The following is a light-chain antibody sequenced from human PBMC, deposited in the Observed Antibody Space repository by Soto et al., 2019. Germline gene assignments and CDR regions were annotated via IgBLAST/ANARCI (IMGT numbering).Light chain of an antibody. Sequence: EIVLTQCPATRPLSPGERATHSCRASQGVSSYLAGYQQKPGQAPRLLIYDASNRATGSTARFSGSGSGTDFTLPISSLEPEDFAVYYCQQRSNWPSLTFGGGTKVDIK. V-gene: IGKV3-11*01. CDR1: QGVSSY. CDR3: QQRSNWPSLT. CDR2: DAS. J-gene: IGKJ4*01.